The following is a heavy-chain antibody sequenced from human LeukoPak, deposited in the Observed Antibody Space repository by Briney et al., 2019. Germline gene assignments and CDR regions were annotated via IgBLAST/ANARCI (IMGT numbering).Heavy chain of an antibody. Sequence: ASVKVSCKASGYTFTSYGISWVRQAPGQGLEWMGWISAYNGDTNYAQKFQGRVSMTTDTSTTTAYMELRSLTSDDTAVYYCARNYFASGSYGVDSWGQGTLVIVSS. V-gene: IGHV1-18*01. CDR1: GYTFTSYG. D-gene: IGHD3-10*01. J-gene: IGHJ5*01. CDR2: ISAYNGDT. CDR3: ARNYFASGSYGVDS.